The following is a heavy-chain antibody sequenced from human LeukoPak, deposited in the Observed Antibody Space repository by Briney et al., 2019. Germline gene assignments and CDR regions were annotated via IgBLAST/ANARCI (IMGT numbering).Heavy chain of an antibody. CDR2: IYSGGST. D-gene: IGHD6-6*01. Sequence: GGSLRLSCAASGFTVSSNYMSWVRQAPGKGLEWVSVIYSGGSTYYADSVKGRFTISRDNSKNTLYLQMNSLRAEDTAVYYCARDKYSSSNPYYYYGMDVWGQGTTVTVSS. J-gene: IGHJ6*02. V-gene: IGHV3-66*01. CDR3: ARDKYSSSNPYYYYGMDV. CDR1: GFTVSSNY.